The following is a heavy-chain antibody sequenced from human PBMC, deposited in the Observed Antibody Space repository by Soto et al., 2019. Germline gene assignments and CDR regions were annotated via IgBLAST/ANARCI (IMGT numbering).Heavy chain of an antibody. V-gene: IGHV1-8*01. Sequence: ASVKVSCKASGYTFTSYDINWVRQATGQGLEWMGWMNPNSGNTGYAQKFQGRVTMTKNTSISTAYMELSSLRSEDTAVYYCATASTIAAAGLFDYWGQGTLVTVSS. CDR3: ATASTIAAAGLFDY. D-gene: IGHD6-13*01. CDR1: GYTFTSYD. J-gene: IGHJ4*02. CDR2: MNPNSGNT.